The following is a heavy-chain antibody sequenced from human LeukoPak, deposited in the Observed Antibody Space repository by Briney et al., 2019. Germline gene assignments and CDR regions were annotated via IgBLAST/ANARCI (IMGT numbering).Heavy chain of an antibody. CDR3: ARDIREVVTASRHFDL. Sequence: SETLSLTCTVSGGSISSSSYYWGWIRQPPGKGLEWIGSIYYSGSTYYNPSLKSRITISVDTSKNQFSLKLSSVTAADTAVYYCARDIREVVTASRHFDLWAVAPWSLSPQ. J-gene: IGHJ2*01. CDR1: GGSISSSSYY. CDR2: IYYSGST. V-gene: IGHV4-39*07. D-gene: IGHD2-21*02.